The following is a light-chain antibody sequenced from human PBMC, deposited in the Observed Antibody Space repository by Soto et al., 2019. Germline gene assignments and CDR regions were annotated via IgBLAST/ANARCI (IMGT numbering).Light chain of an antibody. CDR2: DAS. Sequence: DLQMTQSPSTLSASVGDRVTITCRASQSISSWLDWYQQKPGKAPKLLIYDASSLESGVPSRFSGSGSGTEFTLTISSLQPDYFATYYCQQYNSYSQTFGQGTKLEIK. CDR3: QQYNSYSQT. CDR1: QSISSW. J-gene: IGKJ2*01. V-gene: IGKV1-5*01.